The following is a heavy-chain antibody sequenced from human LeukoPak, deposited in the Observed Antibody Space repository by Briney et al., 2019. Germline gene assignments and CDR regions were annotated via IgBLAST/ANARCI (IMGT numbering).Heavy chain of an antibody. CDR2: IYYSGST. J-gene: IGHJ4*02. D-gene: IGHD2-8*01. V-gene: IGHV4-59*01. CDR1: GGSISSYY. Sequence: SETLSLTCTVSGGSISSYYWTWIRQPPGKGLEWIGYIYYSGSTNYNPSLKSRVTISVDTSKNQFSLKLSSVTAADTAVYYCARVPYQWASFDYWGQGTLVTVSS. CDR3: ARVPYQWASFDY.